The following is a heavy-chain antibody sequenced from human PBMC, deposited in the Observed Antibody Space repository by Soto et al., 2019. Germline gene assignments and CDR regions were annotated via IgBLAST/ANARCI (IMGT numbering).Heavy chain of an antibody. CDR2: ISAGTTYT. V-gene: IGHV3-11*06. CDR3: ARGGHSGQFPTDFDY. Sequence: QVQLVESGGGLVKPGGSLRLSCTAPGFTFSDFYMTWIRQAPGQGLEWVSFISAGTTYTNYADSVKGRFTISRDNAKNSLYLHMNGLRAEDAGVYYCARGGHSGQFPTDFDYWGQGALVTVSS. J-gene: IGHJ4*02. D-gene: IGHD1-26*01. CDR1: GFTFSDFY.